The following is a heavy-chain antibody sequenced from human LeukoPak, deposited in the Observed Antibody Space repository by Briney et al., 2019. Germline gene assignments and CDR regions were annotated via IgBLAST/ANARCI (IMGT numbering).Heavy chain of an antibody. J-gene: IGHJ6*02. CDR1: GFTFSSYA. Sequence: GGSLRLSCAAAGFTFSSYAMHWVRQAPGKGLEWVAVISYDGSNKYYADSVKGRFTISRDNSKNTLYLQMNSLNAEDTAVYYCARDLTMVRGVTPYYYYYYGMDVWGQGTTVTVSS. D-gene: IGHD3-10*01. CDR2: ISYDGSNK. V-gene: IGHV3-30-3*01. CDR3: ARDLTMVRGVTPYYYYYYGMDV.